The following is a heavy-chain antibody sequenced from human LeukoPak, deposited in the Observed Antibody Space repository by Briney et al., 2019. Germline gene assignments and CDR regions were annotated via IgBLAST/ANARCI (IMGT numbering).Heavy chain of an antibody. Sequence: SVKVSCKASGGTFSSYAISWVRQAPGQGLEWMGGVIPIFGTANYAQKFQGRVTITADKSTSTAYMELSSLRSEDTAVYYCARDRYQNWYFDLWGRGTLVTVSS. CDR2: VIPIFGTA. D-gene: IGHD2-2*01. V-gene: IGHV1-69*06. J-gene: IGHJ2*01. CDR3: ARDRYQNWYFDL. CDR1: GGTFSSYA.